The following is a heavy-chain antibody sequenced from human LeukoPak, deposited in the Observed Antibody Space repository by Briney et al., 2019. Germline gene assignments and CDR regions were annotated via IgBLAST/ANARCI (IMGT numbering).Heavy chain of an antibody. CDR2: IYYSGST. CDR1: GGSFSGYY. CDR3: AGLWGYDILTGYPAIDY. J-gene: IGHJ4*02. Sequence: SETLSLTCAVYGGSFSGYYWSWIRQPPGKGLEWIGSIYYSGSTYYNPSLKSRVTISVDTSKNQFSLKLSSVTAADTAVYYCAGLWGYDILTGYPAIDYWGQGTLVTVSS. D-gene: IGHD3-9*01. V-gene: IGHV4-34*01.